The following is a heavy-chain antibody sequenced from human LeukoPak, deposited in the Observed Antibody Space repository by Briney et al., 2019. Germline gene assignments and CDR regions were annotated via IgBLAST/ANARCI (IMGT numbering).Heavy chain of an antibody. CDR1: GGTFSSYA. J-gene: IGHJ4*02. CDR2: IIPIFGTA. Sequence: ASVKVSCKASGGTFSSYAISWVRQAPGQGLEWMGRIIPIFGTANYAQKFQGRVTVTTDTSTSTVYMELSSLKSDDTAVYYCARDALGDYGGNRRFDYWGQGTLVTVSS. V-gene: IGHV1-69*05. D-gene: IGHD4/OR15-4a*01. CDR3: ARDALGDYGGNRRFDY.